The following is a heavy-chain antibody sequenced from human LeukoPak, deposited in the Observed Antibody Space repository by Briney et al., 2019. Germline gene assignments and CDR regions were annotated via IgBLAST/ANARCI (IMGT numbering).Heavy chain of an antibody. CDR1: GGSISSYY. Sequence: PSETLSLTCTVSGGSISSYYWSWIRQPPGKGLEWIGYIYYSGSTNYNPSLKSRVTISVDTSKNQFSLKLSSVTAADTAVYYCARRYYDILTGYSGPFDPWGQGTLVTVSA. D-gene: IGHD3-9*01. V-gene: IGHV4-59*01. CDR3: ARRYYDILTGYSGPFDP. CDR2: IYYSGST. J-gene: IGHJ5*02.